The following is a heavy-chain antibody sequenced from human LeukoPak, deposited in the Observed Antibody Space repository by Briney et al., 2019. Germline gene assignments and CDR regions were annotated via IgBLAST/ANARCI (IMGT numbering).Heavy chain of an antibody. D-gene: IGHD1-26*01. CDR3: ASLGGTALP. Sequence: GGSLRLSCAASGLTVSANFMSWVRQAPGKGLEWVAIMYSDGRIYYADPVKGRFIISGDNSKNTVSLQMNSLRIEDTVVYYCASLGGTALPWGQGTLVTVSS. CDR1: GLTVSANF. V-gene: IGHV3-66*01. J-gene: IGHJ5*02. CDR2: MYSDGRI.